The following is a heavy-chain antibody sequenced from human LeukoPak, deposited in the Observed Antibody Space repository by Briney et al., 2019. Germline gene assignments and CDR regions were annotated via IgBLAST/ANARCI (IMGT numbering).Heavy chain of an antibody. CDR1: GYTFTSYG. CDR3: ARGRGVLWFGEPFGY. Sequence: ASMKVSCKASGYTFTSYGISWVRQAPGPGLEWMGWISAYNGNTNYAQKLQGRVTMTTDTSTSTAYMELRSLRSDDTAVYYCARGRGVLWFGEPFGYWGQGTLVTVSS. D-gene: IGHD3-10*01. V-gene: IGHV1-18*01. J-gene: IGHJ4*02. CDR2: ISAYNGNT.